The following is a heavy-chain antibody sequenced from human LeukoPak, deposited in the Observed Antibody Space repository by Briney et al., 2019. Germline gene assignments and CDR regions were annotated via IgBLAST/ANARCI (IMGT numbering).Heavy chain of an antibody. CDR2: ISSSGSTI. V-gene: IGHV3-48*03. D-gene: IGHD3-22*01. CDR1: GFTFSSYE. J-gene: IGHJ4*02. Sequence: TGGSLRLSCAASGFTFSSYEMNWVRQAPGKGLEWVSYISSSGSTIYYADSVKGRFTISRDNAKNSLYLQMNSLRAEDTAVYYCARDLEDSSGYYDDLDYWGQGTLVTVSS. CDR3: ARDLEDSSGYYDDLDY.